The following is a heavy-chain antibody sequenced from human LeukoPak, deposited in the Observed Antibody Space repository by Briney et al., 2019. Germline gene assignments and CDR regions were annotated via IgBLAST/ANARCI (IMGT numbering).Heavy chain of an antibody. V-gene: IGHV1-2*02. J-gene: IGHJ4*02. CDR2: INPNSGGT. D-gene: IGHD6-13*01. Sequence: GASVKVSCKASGYTFTGYYMHWVRQAPGQGLEWMGWINPNSGGTNYAQKLQGRVTMTTDTSTSTAYMELRSLRSDDTAVYYCARVIAAAGPFDYWGQGTLVTVSS. CDR3: ARVIAAAGPFDY. CDR1: GYTFTGYY.